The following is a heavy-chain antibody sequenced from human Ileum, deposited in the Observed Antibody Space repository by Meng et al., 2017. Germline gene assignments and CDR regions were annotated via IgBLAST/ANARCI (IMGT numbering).Heavy chain of an antibody. CDR1: GYTYTHHG. CDR2: ISAYNGDT. D-gene: IGHD6-19*01. CDR3: VRDPSNSSGWHAYFDY. Sequence: QVQLVQSGAEVRKPGASVKVSCKASGYTYTHHGIGWVRHAPGQGLEWMGWISAYNGDTNYVQKFQGRVTMTTDASTSTAYMELRSLRSDDTAVYYCVRDPSNSSGWHAYFDYWGQGTLVTVSS. V-gene: IGHV1-18*01. J-gene: IGHJ4*02.